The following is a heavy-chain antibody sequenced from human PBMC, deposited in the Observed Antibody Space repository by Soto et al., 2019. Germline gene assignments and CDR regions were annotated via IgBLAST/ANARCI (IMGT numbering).Heavy chain of an antibody. CDR3: ARVVAVGGFYFNY. Sequence: EVQLAESGGGLVQPGGSLRLSCADSGLSFSNYWMSWVRQAPGKGLEWVANIKQDGSEMAYVDSVKGRFSISRDNPKNSLYLHMDSLRAEDTAVYYCARVVAVGGFYFNYWGQVTLVTVSS. J-gene: IGHJ4*02. D-gene: IGHD6-19*01. CDR2: IKQDGSEM. V-gene: IGHV3-7*01. CDR1: GLSFSNYW.